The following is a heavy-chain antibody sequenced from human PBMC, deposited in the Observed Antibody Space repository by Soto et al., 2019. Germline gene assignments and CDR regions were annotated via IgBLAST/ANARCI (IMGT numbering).Heavy chain of an antibody. CDR2: IYYSGST. Sequence: QVQLQESGPGLVKPSETLSLTCTVSGGSISSYYWSWIRQPPGKGLEWIGYIYYSGSTNYNPSLKSRVTISVDTSKNQFSLKLSSVTAADTAVYYCARWVGGWYEEGNWFDPWGQGTLVTVSS. D-gene: IGHD6-19*01. CDR1: GGSISSYY. CDR3: ARWVGGWYEEGNWFDP. J-gene: IGHJ5*02. V-gene: IGHV4-59*01.